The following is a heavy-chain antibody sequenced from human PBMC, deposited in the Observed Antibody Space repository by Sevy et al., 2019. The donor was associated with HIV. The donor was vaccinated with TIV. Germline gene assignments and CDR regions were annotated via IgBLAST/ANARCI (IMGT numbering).Heavy chain of an antibody. V-gene: IGHV3-23*01. CDR1: GCTFSKCS. Sequence: GGSLRLSCAASGCTFSKCSMSWIRQTPGKGLEWVSTFSFGCGKINYPDSVEGRFTISTDDSRNTFYLQMNSLRAADTAIYYCAREGCTKPHDYWGQGTVVTVSS. D-gene: IGHD2-8*01. CDR3: AREGCTKPHDY. CDR2: FSFGCGKI. J-gene: IGHJ4*02.